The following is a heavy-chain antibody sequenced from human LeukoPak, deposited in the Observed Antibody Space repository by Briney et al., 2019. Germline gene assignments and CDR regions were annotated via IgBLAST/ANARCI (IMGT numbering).Heavy chain of an antibody. CDR1: GGSISSYY. D-gene: IGHD3-16*01. CDR2: IYYSGST. Sequence: SETLSLTCTVSGGSISSYYWSWIRQPPGKGLEWIGYIYYSGSTNYNPSLKSRVTISVDTSKNQFSLKLSSVTAADTAVYYCATFGGEDYGYAFDIWGQGTMVTVSS. CDR3: ATFGGEDYGYAFDI. V-gene: IGHV4-59*12. J-gene: IGHJ3*02.